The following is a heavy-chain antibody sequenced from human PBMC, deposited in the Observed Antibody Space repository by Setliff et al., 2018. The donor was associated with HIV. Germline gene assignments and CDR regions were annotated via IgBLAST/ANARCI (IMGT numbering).Heavy chain of an antibody. CDR3: VRGPRLGPVDV. CDR2: ISYAGSNE. CDR1: GFTFSTSA. D-gene: IGHD3-16*01. Sequence: PGGSLRLSCAASGFTFSTSAMHWVRQAPGKGLEWVAVISYAGSNEYYGDSVKGRFTISRDNSKNTLFLQMNSLRVEDTAVYYCVRGPRLGPVDVWGKGATVTVSS. J-gene: IGHJ6*04. V-gene: IGHV3-30*04.